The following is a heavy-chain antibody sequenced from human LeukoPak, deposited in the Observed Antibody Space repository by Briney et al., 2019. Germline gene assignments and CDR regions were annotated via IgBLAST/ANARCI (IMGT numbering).Heavy chain of an antibody. D-gene: IGHD3-22*01. Sequence: PGGSLRLSCPASGFTFSDYYVSWVRQAPGKGLEWVSYICDSGRTIYYADSVKGRFTISRDNAKNSVYLEMNNLGPEDTAVYYCARDRPRDYDHSGYYDKWGQGTLVTVSS. V-gene: IGHV3-11*01. CDR3: ARDRPRDYDHSGYYDK. CDR1: GFTFSDYY. CDR2: ICDSGRTI. J-gene: IGHJ4*02.